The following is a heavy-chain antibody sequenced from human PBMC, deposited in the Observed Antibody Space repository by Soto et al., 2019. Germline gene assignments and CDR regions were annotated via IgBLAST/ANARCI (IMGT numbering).Heavy chain of an antibody. V-gene: IGHV1-18*04. D-gene: IGHD3-22*01. Sequence: ASVKVSCKASGYTFTSYCISWVLQAPGQGLEWMGWISAYNGNTNYAQKLQGRVTMTTDTSTSTAYMELRSLRSDDTAVYYCARVGAPLYYYDSSGYYPFDYWGQGTLVTVSS. J-gene: IGHJ4*02. CDR1: GYTFTSYC. CDR3: ARVGAPLYYYDSSGYYPFDY. CDR2: ISAYNGNT.